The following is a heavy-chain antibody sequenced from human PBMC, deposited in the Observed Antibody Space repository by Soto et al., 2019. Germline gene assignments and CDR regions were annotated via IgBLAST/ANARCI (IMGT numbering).Heavy chain of an antibody. CDR2: IYHSGST. J-gene: IGHJ5*02. V-gene: IGHV4-4*02. D-gene: IGHD2-2*01. CDR3: ARRGDNDGAGGYCSSTSCYRVRRDETNWFDP. CDR1: SGSISSSNW. Sequence: SETLSLTCAVSSGSISSSNWWSWVRQPPGKGLEWIGEIYHSGSTNYNPSLKSRVTISVDKSKNQFSLKLSSVTAADTAVYYCARRGDNDGAGGYCSSTSCYRVRRDETNWFDPWGQGTLVTVSS.